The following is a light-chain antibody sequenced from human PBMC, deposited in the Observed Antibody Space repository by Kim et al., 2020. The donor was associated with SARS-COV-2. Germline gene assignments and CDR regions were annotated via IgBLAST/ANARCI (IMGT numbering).Light chain of an antibody. CDR3: HSRDSSGNHL. CDR1: SLRKSY. CDR2: GKT. J-gene: IGLJ3*02. Sequence: VALGQTVMITCQGDSLRKSYANWYQQKPGQAPVLVIYGKTNRPSEIPDRFSGSSSGNTVSLTITGAQAEDEADYYCHSRDSSGNHLFGGGTQLTVL. V-gene: IGLV3-19*01.